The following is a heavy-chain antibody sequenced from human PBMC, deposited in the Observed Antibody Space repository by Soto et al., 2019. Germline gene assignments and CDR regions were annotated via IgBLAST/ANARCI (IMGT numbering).Heavy chain of an antibody. CDR1: GFTFDDYG. D-gene: IGHD3-16*01. CDR3: ARDYVWGTYWGPFDY. V-gene: IGHV3-20*04. J-gene: IGHJ4*02. Sequence: EVQLVESGGGVVRPGGSLRLSCAASGFTFDDYGMSWVRQAPGKGLEWVSGINWNGGSTGYADSVKGRFTISRDNAKNSLYLQMHSVRAEDTALYYCARDYVWGTYWGPFDYWGQGTLVTVSS. CDR2: INWNGGST.